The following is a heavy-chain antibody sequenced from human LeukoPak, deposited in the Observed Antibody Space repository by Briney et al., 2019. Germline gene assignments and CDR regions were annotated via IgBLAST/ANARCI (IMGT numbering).Heavy chain of an antibody. D-gene: IGHD3-10*01. CDR2: IYYSGST. Sequence: SETLSLTCAVYGGSFSGYYWGWIRQPPGKGLEWIGSIYYSGSTYYNPSLKSRVTISVDTSKNQFSLKLSSVTAADTAVYYCARHLPPRELLWFGELPSGFDPWGQGTLVTVSS. V-gene: IGHV4-39*01. J-gene: IGHJ5*02. CDR1: GGSFSGYY. CDR3: ARHLPPRELLWFGELPSGFDP.